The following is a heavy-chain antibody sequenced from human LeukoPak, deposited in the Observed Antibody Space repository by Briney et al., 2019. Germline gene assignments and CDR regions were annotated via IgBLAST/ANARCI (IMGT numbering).Heavy chain of an antibody. D-gene: IGHD6-13*01. J-gene: IGHJ5*02. CDR2: IKQDGSER. CDR1: GFTFRNYW. V-gene: IGHV3-7*01. CDR3: ARDSPGTAAPGTDGIDP. Sequence: AGGSLRLSCVASGFTFRNYWMTWVRQAPGKGLEWVANIKQDGSERYYVHSVRGRFTISRDNAKKSLYLQMNSLRAEDTAVYYCARDSPGTAAPGTDGIDPWGQGALVTVSS.